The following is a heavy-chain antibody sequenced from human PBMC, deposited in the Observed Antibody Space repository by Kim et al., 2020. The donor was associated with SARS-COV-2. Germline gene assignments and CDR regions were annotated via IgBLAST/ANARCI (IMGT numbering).Heavy chain of an antibody. CDR1: EFSFSDYW. Sequence: GGSLRLSCAASEFSFSDYWMSWVRQAPGKGLEWVANIKQDGSEKYYIDSMKGRFTVSRDNAKNSLFLQMNSLRVEDTAVYYCARVPYGDYVAYFDYWGQGTLVIVSS. D-gene: IGHD4-17*01. CDR3: ARVPYGDYVAYFDY. V-gene: IGHV3-7*03. CDR2: IKQDGSEK. J-gene: IGHJ4*02.